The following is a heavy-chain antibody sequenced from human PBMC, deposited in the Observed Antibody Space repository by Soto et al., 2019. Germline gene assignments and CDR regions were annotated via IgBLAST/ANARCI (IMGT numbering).Heavy chain of an antibody. Sequence: GGSLRLSCAASGFTFSDYYMNWIRQAPGKGLEWVANIKQDGSEKYYVDSVKGRFTISRDNAKNSLYLQMNSLRAEDTAVHYCARDPNIVLVPAALRSYYYYYGMDVWGQGTTVTVPS. V-gene: IGHV3-7*01. CDR2: IKQDGSEK. D-gene: IGHD2-2*01. J-gene: IGHJ6*02. CDR3: ARDPNIVLVPAALRSYYYYYGMDV. CDR1: GFTFSDYY.